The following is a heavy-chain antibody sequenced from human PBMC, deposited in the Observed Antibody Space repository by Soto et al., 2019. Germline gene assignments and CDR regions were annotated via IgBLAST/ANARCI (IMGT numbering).Heavy chain of an antibody. CDR2: ISYDGSNK. D-gene: IGHD2-21*01. CDR3: AKDRHCGGDCYYLGY. Sequence: QVQLVESGGGVVQPGRSLRLSCAASGFTFSSYGMHRVRQAPGKGLEWVAVISYDGSNKYYADSVKGRFTISRDNSKNTLYLQMNSLRAEDTAVYYCAKDRHCGGDCYYLGYWGQGTLVTVSS. J-gene: IGHJ4*02. V-gene: IGHV3-30*18. CDR1: GFTFSSYG.